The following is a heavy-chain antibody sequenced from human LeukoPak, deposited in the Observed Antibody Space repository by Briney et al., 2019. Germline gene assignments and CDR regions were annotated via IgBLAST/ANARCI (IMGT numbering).Heavy chain of an antibody. Sequence: GGSLRLSCAASGFTFSSYWMSWVRQAPGKGLEWVANIKQDGSEKYYVDSVKGRFTISRDNAKNSLYLQMSSLKTEDTAVYYCTTDISAVLYWGQGTLVTVSS. J-gene: IGHJ4*02. V-gene: IGHV3-7*05. CDR3: TTDISAVLY. CDR2: IKQDGSEK. CDR1: GFTFSSYW. D-gene: IGHD1-14*01.